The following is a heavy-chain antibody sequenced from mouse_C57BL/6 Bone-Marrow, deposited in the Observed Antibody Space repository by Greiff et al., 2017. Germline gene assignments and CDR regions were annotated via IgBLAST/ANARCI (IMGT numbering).Heavy chain of an antibody. Sequence: HVQLQQSGAELARPGASVKMSCKASGYTFTSYTMPWVKQRPGQGLEWIGYINPSSGYTKYNQKFKDKATLTADKSSSTAYMQLSSLTSEDSAVYYCARFSYCGAYWGQGTLVTVSA. J-gene: IGHJ3*01. D-gene: IGHD1-1*02. CDR3: ARFSYCGAY. CDR1: GYTFTSYT. CDR2: INPSSGYT. V-gene: IGHV1-4*01.